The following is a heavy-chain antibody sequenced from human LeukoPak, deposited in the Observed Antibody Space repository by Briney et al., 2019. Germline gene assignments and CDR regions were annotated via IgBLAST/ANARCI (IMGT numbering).Heavy chain of an antibody. V-gene: IGHV4-30-2*01. CDR3: ARVGLPRRTCKFDY. J-gene: IGHJ4*02. Sequence: PSQALSLTCTVSGGSISSGGYYWSWIRQPPGKGLEWIGYIYHSGSTYYNPSLKSRVTISVDRSKNQFSLNLSSVTAADTAIYYCARVGLPRRTCKFDYWGQGSLVTVSS. CDR2: IYHSGST. CDR1: GGSISSGGYY. D-gene: IGHD2/OR15-2a*01.